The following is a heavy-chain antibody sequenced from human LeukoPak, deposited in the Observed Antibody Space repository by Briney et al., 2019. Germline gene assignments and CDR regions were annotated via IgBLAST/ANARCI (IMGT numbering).Heavy chain of an antibody. Sequence: GGTLRLSCVGSGFTFSRHGLTWFRRAPGKGLEWVSGISPGGDITYYAESVKGRFFISRDNSKNTVILQMHSLRAEDTAIYYCAKDDGWIQFNSWGQGTLVTVSS. CDR1: GFTFSRHG. D-gene: IGHD5-18*01. J-gene: IGHJ4*02. CDR3: AKDDGWIQFNS. CDR2: ISPGGDIT. V-gene: IGHV3-23*01.